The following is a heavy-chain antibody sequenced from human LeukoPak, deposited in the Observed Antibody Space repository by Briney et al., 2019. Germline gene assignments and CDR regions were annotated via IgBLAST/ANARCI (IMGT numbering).Heavy chain of an antibody. V-gene: IGHV3-30*02. CDR2: IRYDGNKE. D-gene: IGHD6-6*01. CDR1: GFSFSTYW. Sequence: PGGSLKLSCVASGFSFSTYWMSWVRQAPGKGLEWMAFIRYDGNKEDYADSVKGRFTVSKDDSKNTVYLLMSSLRPEDTAVYYCARDVNLKQLADWGQGTLVTVSS. CDR3: ARDVNLKQLAD. J-gene: IGHJ4*02.